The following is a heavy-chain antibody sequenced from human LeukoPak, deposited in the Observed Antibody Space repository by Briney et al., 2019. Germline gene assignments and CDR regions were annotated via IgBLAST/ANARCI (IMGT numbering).Heavy chain of an antibody. Sequence: GGSLRLSCAASGFTFSSYSMNWVRQAPGKGLEWVSYISSSSSTIYYADSVKGRFTISRDNAKNSLYLQMNSLRAEDTAVYYCARLHGVIAAAGSGAFDIWGQGTMVTVSS. CDR3: ARLHGVIAAAGSGAFDI. D-gene: IGHD6-13*01. V-gene: IGHV3-48*01. J-gene: IGHJ3*02. CDR1: GFTFSSYS. CDR2: ISSSSSTI.